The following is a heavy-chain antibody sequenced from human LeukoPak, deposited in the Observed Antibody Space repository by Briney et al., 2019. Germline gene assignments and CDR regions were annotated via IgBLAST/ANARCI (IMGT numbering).Heavy chain of an antibody. D-gene: IGHD3-10*01. CDR2: IYYSGST. V-gene: IGHV4-31*03. CDR1: GGSISSGGYY. Sequence: PSETLSLTCTVSGGSISSGGYYWSWIRQHPGKGLEWIGYIYYSGSTYYNPSLKSRVTISVDTSKNQFSLKLSSVTAAYTAVYYCARSYYGSGSLYWGQGTLVTVSS. CDR3: ARSYYGSGSLY. J-gene: IGHJ4*02.